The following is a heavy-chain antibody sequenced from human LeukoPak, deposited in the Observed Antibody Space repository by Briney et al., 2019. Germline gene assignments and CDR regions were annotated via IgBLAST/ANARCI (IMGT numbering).Heavy chain of an antibody. D-gene: IGHD5-12*01. CDR3: ARVYSGYGGPLDY. V-gene: IGHV4-4*02. Sequence: SGTLSLTCAVSGGSISSSNWWSWVRQPPGKGLEWIGEIYHSGSTNYNPSLKSRVTISVDTSKNQFSLKLSSVTAADTAVYYCARVYSGYGGPLDYWGQGTLVTVSS. CDR2: IYHSGST. CDR1: GGSISSSNW. J-gene: IGHJ4*02.